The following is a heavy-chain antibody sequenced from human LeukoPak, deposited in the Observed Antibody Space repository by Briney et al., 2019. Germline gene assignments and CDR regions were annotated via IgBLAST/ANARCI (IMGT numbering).Heavy chain of an antibody. D-gene: IGHD3-3*01. V-gene: IGHV4-61*01. CDR1: GDSINSGNYY. CDR3: ARTYYDFWSGYYIHYYYMDV. J-gene: IGHJ6*03. Sequence: TSETLSLTCTVSGDSINSGNYYWSWIRQPPGKGLEWIGYIYYSGSTNYNPSLKSRVTISVDTSKNQFSLKLSSVTAADTAVYYCARTYYDFWSGYYIHYYYMDVWGKGTTVTVSS. CDR2: IYYSGST.